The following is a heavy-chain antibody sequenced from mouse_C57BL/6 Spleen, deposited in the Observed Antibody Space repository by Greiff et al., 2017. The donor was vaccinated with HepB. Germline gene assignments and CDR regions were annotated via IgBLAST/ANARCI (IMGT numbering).Heavy chain of an antibody. V-gene: IGHV1-64*01. Sequence: QVQLKESGAELVKPGASVKLSCKASGYTFTSYWMHWVKQRPGQGLEWIGMIHPNSGSTNYNEKFKSKATLTVDKSSSTAYMQLSSLTSEDSAVYYCATHYYGSGREDNYWGQGTTLTVSS. J-gene: IGHJ2*01. CDR1: GYTFTSYW. CDR2: IHPNSGST. CDR3: ATHYYGSGREDNY. D-gene: IGHD1-1*01.